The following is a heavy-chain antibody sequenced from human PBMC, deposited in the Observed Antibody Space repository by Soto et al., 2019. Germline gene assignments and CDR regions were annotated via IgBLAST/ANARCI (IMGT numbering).Heavy chain of an antibody. J-gene: IGHJ4*02. Sequence: QVQLQESGPGLVKPSQTMSVTCTVSGGSISSAAYYWSWIRRHPGKGLEWIGYISHSGSTYYTPSLKSRVIISADTSKNQFSVNLTSVTAADTAVYYCAREYTYGSNFFDCWGQGALVTVSS. CDR2: ISHSGST. V-gene: IGHV4-31*03. D-gene: IGHD5-18*01. CDR1: GGSISSAAYY. CDR3: AREYTYGSNFFDC.